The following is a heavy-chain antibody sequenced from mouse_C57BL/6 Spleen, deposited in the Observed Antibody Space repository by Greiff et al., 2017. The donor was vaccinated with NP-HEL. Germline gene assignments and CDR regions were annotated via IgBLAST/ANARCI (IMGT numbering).Heavy chain of an antibody. D-gene: IGHD2-3*01. CDR3: AREWLLRPFAY. J-gene: IGHJ3*01. V-gene: IGHV3-6*01. Sequence: EVKLQESGPGLVKPSQSLSLTCSVTGYSITSGYYWNWIRQFPGNKLEWMGYISYDGSNNYNPSLKNRISITRDTSKNQFFLKLNSVTTEDTATYYCAREWLLRPFAYWGQGTLVTVSA. CDR1: GYSITSGYY. CDR2: ISYDGSN.